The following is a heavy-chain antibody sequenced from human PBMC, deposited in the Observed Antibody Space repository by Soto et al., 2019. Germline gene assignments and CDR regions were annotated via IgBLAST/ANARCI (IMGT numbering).Heavy chain of an antibody. Sequence: QVQLVQSGAEVKKAGSSVKVSCNVPGGTFNTFAISWVRQAPGQGLEWMGGIIPILGPAFYAQKFQGRVTITADKSTNAAYLELSSLRSEDTAVYYCARAAKRYFDYWGQGTLVTVSS. J-gene: IGHJ4*02. CDR3: ARAAKRYFDY. CDR2: IIPILGPA. CDR1: GGTFNTFA. V-gene: IGHV1-69*06.